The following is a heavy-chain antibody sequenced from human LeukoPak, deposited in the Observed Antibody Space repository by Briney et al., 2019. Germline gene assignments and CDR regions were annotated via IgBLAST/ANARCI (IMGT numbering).Heavy chain of an antibody. CDR1: GGSISSYY. Sequence: SETLSLTCTVSGGSISSYYWSWIRQPPGKGLEWIGEINHSGSTNYNPSLKSRVTISVDTSKNQFSLKLSSVTAADTAVYYCARGLVIAVAGTGVYWFDPWGQGTLVTVSS. CDR3: ARGLVIAVAGTGVYWFDP. D-gene: IGHD6-19*01. V-gene: IGHV4-34*01. J-gene: IGHJ5*02. CDR2: INHSGST.